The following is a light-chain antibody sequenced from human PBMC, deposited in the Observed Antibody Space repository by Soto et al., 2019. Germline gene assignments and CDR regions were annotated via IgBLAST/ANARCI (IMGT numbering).Light chain of an antibody. J-gene: IGKJ1*01. CDR3: QQRSNWWT. Sequence: EIVLTQSPATLSLSPGERATLSCRASQIVSSYLAWYQQKPDQAARLLIYDASNRATGIPARFSGSGSGTDFTLTISSLEPEDFAVYYCQQRSNWWTFGQGTKVEIK. CDR1: QIVSSY. CDR2: DAS. V-gene: IGKV3-11*01.